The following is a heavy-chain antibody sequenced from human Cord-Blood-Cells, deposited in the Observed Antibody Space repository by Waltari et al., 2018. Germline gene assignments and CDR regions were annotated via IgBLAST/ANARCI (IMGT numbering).Heavy chain of an antibody. V-gene: IGHV1-2*02. CDR2: IKPNSGGT. J-gene: IGHJ4*02. CDR3: ARENCSSTSCYNFDY. D-gene: IGHD2-2*02. Sequence: QVQLVQSGAEVKKPGASVKVSCKASGYTFTGYYMHWVRQAPGQGLEWKGWIKPNSGGTNYAQKVQGRVTMTRDTSISTAYMGLGRLRSDDTAVYYCARENCSSTSCYNFDYWGQGTLVTVSS. CDR1: GYTFTGYY.